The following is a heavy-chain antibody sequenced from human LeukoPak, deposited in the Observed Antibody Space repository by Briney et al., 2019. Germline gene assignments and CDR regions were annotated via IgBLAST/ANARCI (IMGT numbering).Heavy chain of an antibody. D-gene: IGHD3-22*01. CDR3: ARGKRRSMIVVVTTGIFDY. CDR2: INHSGST. V-gene: IGHV4-34*01. Sequence: SETLSLTCAVYGGSFSGYYWSWIRQPPGKGLEWIGEINHSGSTNYNPSLKSRVTISVDTSKNQFSLKLSSVTAADTAVYYCARGKRRSMIVVVTTGIFDYWGQGTLVTVSS. CDR1: GGSFSGYY. J-gene: IGHJ4*02.